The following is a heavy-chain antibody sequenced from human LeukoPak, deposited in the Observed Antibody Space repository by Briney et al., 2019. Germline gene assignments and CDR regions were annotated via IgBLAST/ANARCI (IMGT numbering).Heavy chain of an antibody. CDR1: GGSFSGYY. CDR3: ARGPRWLQSLFDY. J-gene: IGHJ4*02. CDR2: INHSGST. D-gene: IGHD5-24*01. Sequence: PSETLSLTCAVYGGSFSGYYWSWIRQPPGKGLEWIGEINHSGSTNYNLSLKSRVTISVDTSKNQFSLKLSSVTAADTAVYYCARGPRWLQSLFDYWGQGTLVTVSS. V-gene: IGHV4-34*01.